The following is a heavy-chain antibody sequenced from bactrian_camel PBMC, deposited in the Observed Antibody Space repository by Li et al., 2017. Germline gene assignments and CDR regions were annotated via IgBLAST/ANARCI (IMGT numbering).Heavy chain of an antibody. V-gene: IGHV3S53*01. Sequence: HVQLVESGGGSVQAGGSLRLSCAASGYTLSNACMGWLRQGAAVAEIDRNGQTKYADSVKGRFTISKNNDVDNVQLYLQMTDLKPDDSGVYRCAATACPPRNRLTAVSLLGPGYPGHRL. CDR2: IDRNGQT. CDR1: GYTLSNAC. J-gene: IGHJ4*01. D-gene: IGHD3*01.